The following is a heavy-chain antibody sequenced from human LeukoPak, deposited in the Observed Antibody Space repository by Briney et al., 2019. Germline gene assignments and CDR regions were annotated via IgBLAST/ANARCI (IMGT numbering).Heavy chain of an antibody. CDR3: ARDTAYYYDSSGYIDY. J-gene: IGHJ4*02. V-gene: IGHV1-18*01. D-gene: IGHD3-22*01. CDR1: NFTVTGYG. CDR2: ISAYNGNT. Sequence: ASVMVSCKASNFTVTGYGISWVRQAPGQGLEWMGWISAYNGNTNYAQKLQGRVTMTTDTSTSTAYMELRSLRSDDTAVYYCARDTAYYYDSSGYIDYWGQGTLVTVSS.